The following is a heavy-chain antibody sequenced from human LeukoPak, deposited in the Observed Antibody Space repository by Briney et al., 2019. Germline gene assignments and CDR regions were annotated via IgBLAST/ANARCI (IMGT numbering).Heavy chain of an antibody. CDR1: EFTFSNFW. J-gene: IGHJ3*02. CDR2: TNTDGSEK. V-gene: IGHV3-7*01. Sequence: GGSLRLSCAASEFTFSNFWMSWVRQAPGKRLEWVANTNTDGSEKYYVDSVKGRVTISRDNAMNFLYLQLNSLRVDDTAVYYCARDSGSCRGCAFDIWGQGTVVTVSS. CDR3: ARDSGSCRGCAFDI. D-gene: IGHD1-26*01.